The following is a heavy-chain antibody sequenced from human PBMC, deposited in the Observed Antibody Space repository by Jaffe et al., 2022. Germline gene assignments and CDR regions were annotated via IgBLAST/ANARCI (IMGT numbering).Heavy chain of an antibody. CDR3: ARFQPGIAVAGGGNWFDP. D-gene: IGHD6-19*01. V-gene: IGHV4-59*01. J-gene: IGHJ5*02. Sequence: QVQLQESGPGLVKPSETLSLTCTVSGGSISSYYWSWIRQPPGKGLEWIGYIYYSGSTNYNPSLKSRVTISVDTSKNQFSLKLSSVTAADTAVYYCARFQPGIAVAGGGNWFDPWGQGTLVTVSS. CDR1: GGSISSYY. CDR2: IYYSGST.